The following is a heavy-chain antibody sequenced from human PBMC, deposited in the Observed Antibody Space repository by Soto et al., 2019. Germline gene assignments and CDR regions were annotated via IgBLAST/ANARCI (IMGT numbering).Heavy chain of an antibody. CDR2: VKDGGHT. V-gene: IGHV4-34*01. CDR1: GGSLSGYY. J-gene: IGHJ4*02. CDR3: ARGQEGVVATH. D-gene: IGHD5-12*01. Sequence: QVQLQQWGAGLLKPSETLSLNCAVTGGSLSGYYWSWIRQPPGKGLEWIGEVKDGGHTNYSPSLRGRGTISSDTSNTQCAPRLNSVTAADTGVYYCARGQEGVVATHWDQGSLVTVSS.